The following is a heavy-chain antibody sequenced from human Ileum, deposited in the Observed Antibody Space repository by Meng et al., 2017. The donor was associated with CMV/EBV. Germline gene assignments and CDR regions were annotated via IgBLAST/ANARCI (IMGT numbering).Heavy chain of an antibody. CDR1: GFTFSAYN. CDR2: IRNTGNFI. J-gene: IGHJ6*02. CDR3: ARDRGEYCSTPTCYGMDV. Sequence: GASLKISCAATGFTFSAYNMNWVRQAPGRGLEWVSSIRNTGNFIDYADSVKGRFTISRDNAKNSLYLQMNSLRAEDTAVYYCARDRGEYCSTPTCYGMDVWGQGTTVTVSS. V-gene: IGHV3-21*01. D-gene: IGHD2-2*01.